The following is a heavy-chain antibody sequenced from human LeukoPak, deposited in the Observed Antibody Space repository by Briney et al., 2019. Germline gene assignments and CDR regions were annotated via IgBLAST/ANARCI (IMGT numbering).Heavy chain of an antibody. Sequence: GGSLRLSCAASGFTFSSYWMSWVRQAPGKGLEWVANIKQDGSEKYHVDSVKGRFTISRDNAKNSLYLQMNSLRAEDTAVYYCARILNWNENYFDYWGQGTLVTVSS. D-gene: IGHD1-1*01. V-gene: IGHV3-7*01. CDR2: IKQDGSEK. CDR1: GFTFSSYW. J-gene: IGHJ4*02. CDR3: ARILNWNENYFDY.